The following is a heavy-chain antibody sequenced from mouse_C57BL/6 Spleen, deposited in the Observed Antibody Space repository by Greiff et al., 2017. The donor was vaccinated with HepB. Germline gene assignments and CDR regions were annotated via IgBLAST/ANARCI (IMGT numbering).Heavy chain of an antibody. J-gene: IGHJ4*01. CDR2: IYPGDGDT. CDR1: GYAFSSSW. D-gene: IGHD2-4*01. V-gene: IGHV1-82*01. Sequence: VQLQESGPELVKPGASVKISCKASGYAFSSSWMNWVKQRPGKGLEWIGRIYPGDGDTNYNGKFKGKATLTADNSSSTAYMQLSSLPAEDSAVYLCARSRRDYDCAMDYWGQGTSVTVSS. CDR3: ARSRRDYDCAMDY.